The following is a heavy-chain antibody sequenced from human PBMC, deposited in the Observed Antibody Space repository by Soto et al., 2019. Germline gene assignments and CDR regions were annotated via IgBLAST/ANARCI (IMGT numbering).Heavy chain of an antibody. CDR1: GYSFTSYW. V-gene: IGHV5-51*01. CDR2: IYPGDSDT. D-gene: IGHD3-16*02. Sequence: GESLKISCKGSGYSFTSYWIGWVRQMPGKGLEWVGIIYPGDSDTRYSPSFQGQVTISADKSISTAYLQWSSLKASDTAMYYCARPLAAFGGVIASDAFDIWGQGTMVTVSS. J-gene: IGHJ3*02. CDR3: ARPLAAFGGVIASDAFDI.